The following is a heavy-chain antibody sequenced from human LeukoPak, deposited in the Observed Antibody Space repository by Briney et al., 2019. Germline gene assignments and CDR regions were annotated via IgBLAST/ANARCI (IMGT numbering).Heavy chain of an antibody. V-gene: IGHV3-23*01. CDR1: GFTSSSYS. Sequence: PGGSLRLSCAASGFTSSSYSMNWVRQAPGKGLEWVSAISGRGGSTYYADSVKGRFTISRDNSKNTLYLQMNSLRAEDTAVYYCAKDLSFFDYWGQGTLVTVSS. J-gene: IGHJ4*02. CDR2: ISGRGGST. CDR3: AKDLSFFDY.